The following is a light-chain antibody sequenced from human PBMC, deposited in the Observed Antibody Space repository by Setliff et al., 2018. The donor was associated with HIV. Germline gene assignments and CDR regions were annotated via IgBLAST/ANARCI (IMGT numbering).Light chain of an antibody. Sequence: SYELTQPPSVSVAPGKTARMTCGGNNIGSKSVHWYQQKPGQAPVLVVYDVSDRPSGIPERVSGSNSVNTATLTISRVEAGDEADYYCQVWDSSSDHVVFGGGTKVTV. J-gene: IGLJ2*01. CDR1: NIGSKS. CDR2: DVS. V-gene: IGLV3-21*03. CDR3: QVWDSSSDHVV.